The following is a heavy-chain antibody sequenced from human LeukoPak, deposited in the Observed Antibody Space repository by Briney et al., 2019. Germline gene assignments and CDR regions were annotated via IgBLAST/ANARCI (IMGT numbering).Heavy chain of an antibody. CDR2: ISGSGGST. J-gene: IGHJ4*02. CDR1: GFTFSSYA. D-gene: IGHD3-22*01. V-gene: IGHV3-23*01. CDR3: AKDPTQDYYDSSGYPQYFDY. Sequence: VPPGGSLRLSCAASGFTFSSYAMSWVRQAPGKGLEWVSAISGSGGSTYYADSVKGRFTISRDNSKNTLYLQMNSLRAEDTAVYYCAKDPTQDYYDSSGYPQYFDYWGQGTLVTVSS.